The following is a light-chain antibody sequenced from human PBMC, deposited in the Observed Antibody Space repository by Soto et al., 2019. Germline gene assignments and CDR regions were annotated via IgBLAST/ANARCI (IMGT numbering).Light chain of an antibody. V-gene: IGLV1-40*01. J-gene: IGLJ2*01. CDR1: SSNIGAGYA. CDR2: GNS. CDR3: QSYDSSHVI. Sequence: QSVLTQPPSVSGAPGQRVTISCTGSSSNIGAGYAVHWYQQLPGTAPKLLIYGNSNRPSGVPDRFSGSKSGTSASLAITGLQAEDEADYYCQSYDSSHVIFGGGTKVTVL.